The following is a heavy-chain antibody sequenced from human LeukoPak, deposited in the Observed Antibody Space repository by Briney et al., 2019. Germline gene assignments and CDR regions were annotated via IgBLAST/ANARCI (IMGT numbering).Heavy chain of an antibody. CDR1: GYTFTGYY. CDR2: INPNSGGT. Sequence: ASVKVSCKASGYTFTGYYMHWVRQAPGQGLEWMGWINPNSGGTNYAQKFQGRVTMTRDTSISTAYMELSRLRSDDTAVYYCARGGSIAARGRKGWFDPWGQGTLVTVSS. CDR3: ARGGSIAARGRKGWFDP. J-gene: IGHJ5*02. V-gene: IGHV1-2*02. D-gene: IGHD6-6*01.